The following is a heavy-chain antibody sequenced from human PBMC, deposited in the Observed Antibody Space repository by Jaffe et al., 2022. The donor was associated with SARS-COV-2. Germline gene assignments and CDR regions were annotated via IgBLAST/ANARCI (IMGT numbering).Heavy chain of an antibody. Sequence: QVQLVQSGAEVEKPGASVKVSCKASGYIFTNYYLHWVRQAPGQGLEWMGLINPSGGSTSYAQKLQGRVTVTRDTFTTTVYMELSGLTSEDTAVYYCARGAIYSNWHPFDYWGQGTLVSVSS. CDR3: ARGAIYSNWHPFDY. CDR2: INPSGGST. CDR1: GYIFTNYY. V-gene: IGHV1-46*04. J-gene: IGHJ4*02. D-gene: IGHD1-1*01.